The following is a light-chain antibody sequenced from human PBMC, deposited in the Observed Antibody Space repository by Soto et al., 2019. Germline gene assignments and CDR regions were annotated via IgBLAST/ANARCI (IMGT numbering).Light chain of an antibody. Sequence: DIQLTQSPSFLSASLGERVTITCRASQGIGSYLAWYQQKPGKAPRLLIYAASTLQSGVPSSFSGSGSDTEFSLTISSLQPEDFATYYCQQLNNYPLTFGGGTNVEIK. CDR1: QGIGSY. V-gene: IGKV1-9*01. CDR2: AAS. CDR3: QQLNNYPLT. J-gene: IGKJ4*01.